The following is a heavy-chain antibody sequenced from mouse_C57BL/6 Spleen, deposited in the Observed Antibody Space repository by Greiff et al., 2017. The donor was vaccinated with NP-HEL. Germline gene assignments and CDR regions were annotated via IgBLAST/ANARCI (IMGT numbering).Heavy chain of an antibody. Sequence: VKLQESGAELMKPGASVKLSCKATGYTFTGYWIEWVKQRPGHGLEWIGEILPGSGSTNYNEKFKGKATFTADTSSNTAYMQLSSLTTEDSAIYYCARRVYYGYDEDYYAMDYWGQGTSVTVSS. D-gene: IGHD2-2*01. CDR2: ILPGSGST. V-gene: IGHV1-9*01. CDR1: GYTFTGYW. J-gene: IGHJ4*01. CDR3: ARRVYYGYDEDYYAMDY.